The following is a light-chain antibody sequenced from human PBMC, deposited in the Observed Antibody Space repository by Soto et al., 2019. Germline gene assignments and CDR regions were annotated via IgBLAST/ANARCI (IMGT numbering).Light chain of an antibody. Sequence: GDRVTITCRASQSISSWLAWYQQKPGKAPKLLIYDASSLESGVPSRFSGSGSGTDFTLTITSLQPEDFATYHCLQDNKYPLTFGGGTKVDIK. CDR3: LQDNKYPLT. CDR2: DAS. J-gene: IGKJ4*01. V-gene: IGKV1-5*01. CDR1: QSISSW.